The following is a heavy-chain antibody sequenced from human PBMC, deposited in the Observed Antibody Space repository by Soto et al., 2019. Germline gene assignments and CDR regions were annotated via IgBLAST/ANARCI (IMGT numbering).Heavy chain of an antibody. CDR2: IYYSGST. CDR3: TRDLGRWELLGGHWFDP. CDR1: GGSISSYY. Sequence: PSETLSLTXTVSGGSISSYYWSWIRQPPGKGLEWIGYIYYSGSTNYNPSLKSRVTISVDTSKNQFSLKLSSVTAADTAVSYCTRDLGRWELLGGHWFDPWGQGTLVTVSS. V-gene: IGHV4-59*01. D-gene: IGHD1-26*01. J-gene: IGHJ5*02.